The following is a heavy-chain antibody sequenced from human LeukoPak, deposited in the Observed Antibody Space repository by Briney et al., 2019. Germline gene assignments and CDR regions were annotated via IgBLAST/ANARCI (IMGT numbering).Heavy chain of an antibody. D-gene: IGHD4-17*01. V-gene: IGHV4-34*01. CDR1: GGSFSGYY. J-gene: IGHJ4*02. Sequence: SETLSLTCAVSGGSFSGYYWTWIRQPPGKGLEWIGEINHSGSANYNPSLKSRVTISLDASKNQFSLKLSSVTAADTAVYYCARGQGTVTTHWGQGTLVTVSS. CDR3: ARGQGTVTTH. CDR2: INHSGSA.